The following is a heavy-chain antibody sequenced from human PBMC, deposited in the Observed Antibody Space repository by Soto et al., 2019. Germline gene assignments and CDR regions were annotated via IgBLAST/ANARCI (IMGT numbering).Heavy chain of an antibody. V-gene: IGHV4-31*03. CDR2: IYYSGIA. CDR1: GGSISSGGYY. J-gene: IGHJ3*02. D-gene: IGHD5-18*01. Sequence: SETLSLTCTVSGGSISSGGYYWSWIRQHPGKGLEWIGYIYYSGIAYYNPSLQSRVTISVDTSKKQFSLKLSSVTAADTAVYYCAGGSRRETAMVLDAFDIWGQGTMVTVSS. CDR3: AGGSRRETAMVLDAFDI.